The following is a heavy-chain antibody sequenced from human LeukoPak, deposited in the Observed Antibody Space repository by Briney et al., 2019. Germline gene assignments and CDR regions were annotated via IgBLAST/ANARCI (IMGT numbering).Heavy chain of an antibody. CDR2: ISYDGSNK. CDR3: AKSKFTSGYDIDY. Sequence: GGSLRLSCAASGFTFSSYAMHWVRQAPGKGLEWVAVISYDGSNKYYADSVKGRFTISRDNSKNTLYLQMNSLRAEDTAVYYCAKSKFTSGYDIDYWGQGTLVTVSS. D-gene: IGHD3-3*01. CDR1: GFTFSSYA. V-gene: IGHV3-30-3*02. J-gene: IGHJ4*02.